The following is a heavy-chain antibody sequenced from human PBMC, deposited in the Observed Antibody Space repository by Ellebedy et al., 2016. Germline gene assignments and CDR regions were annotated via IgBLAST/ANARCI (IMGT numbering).Heavy chain of an antibody. CDR2: ISAYNGNT. J-gene: IGHJ3*02. Sequence: ASVKVSXXASGYTFTRYGISWVRQAPGQGLEWLGWISAYNGNTNYTQNLQGRVTMTTDTSTSTAYMELRSLRSDDTAVYYCARIGGDSRGRADAFDIWGQGTRVIVSS. CDR1: GYTFTRYG. CDR3: ARIGGDSRGRADAFDI. D-gene: IGHD3-22*01. V-gene: IGHV1-18*01.